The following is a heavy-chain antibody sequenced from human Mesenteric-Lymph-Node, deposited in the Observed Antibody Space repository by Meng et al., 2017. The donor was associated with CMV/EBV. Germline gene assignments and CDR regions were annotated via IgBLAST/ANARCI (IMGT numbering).Heavy chain of an antibody. CDR3: ARGRPRSPLDH. V-gene: IGHV4-34*01. J-gene: IGHJ4*02. CDR1: GESFSGFY. D-gene: IGHD1-26*01. Sequence: SETLSLTCAVYGESFSGFYWSWIRQPPGKGLEWIGEINHSGSTNYNPSLKSRVTISIDTSKMQFSLKVSSVTAADTAVYYCARGRPRSPLDHWGQGTLVTVSS. CDR2: INHSGST.